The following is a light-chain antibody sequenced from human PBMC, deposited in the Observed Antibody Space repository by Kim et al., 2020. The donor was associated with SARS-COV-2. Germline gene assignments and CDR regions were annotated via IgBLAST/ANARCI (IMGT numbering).Light chain of an antibody. Sequence: ASVGDTVTITCRASQGISTSLAWYQQKPQKAPKSLVYGASSLQSGVPSRVSGSGSGTDFTLTISSLQPEDFATYYCQQYITYPRTFGQGTKVEIK. V-gene: IGKV1D-16*01. CDR3: QQYITYPRT. CDR2: GAS. CDR1: QGISTS. J-gene: IGKJ1*01.